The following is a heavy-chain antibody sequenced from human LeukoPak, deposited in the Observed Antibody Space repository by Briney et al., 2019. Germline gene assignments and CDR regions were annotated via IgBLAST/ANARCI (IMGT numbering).Heavy chain of an antibody. D-gene: IGHD3-9*01. V-gene: IGHV3-23*01. Sequence: GGSLRLSCAASGFTLSSYAMSWVRQAPGKGLEWVSAISGSGGSTYYADSVKGRFTISRDNSKNTLYLQMNSLRAEDTAVYYCAKNPEPSLRYFDWLLPYYFDYWGQGTLVTVSS. CDR1: GFTLSSYA. J-gene: IGHJ4*02. CDR2: ISGSGGST. CDR3: AKNPEPSLRYFDWLLPYYFDY.